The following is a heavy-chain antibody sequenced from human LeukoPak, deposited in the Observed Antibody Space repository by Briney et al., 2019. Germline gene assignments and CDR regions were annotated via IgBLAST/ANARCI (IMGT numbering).Heavy chain of an antibody. V-gene: IGHV3-23*01. J-gene: IGHJ4*02. CDR1: GFTFSSYA. CDR3: AKSVPLGIVVVPAAIRPFDY. Sequence: GGSLRLSCAASGFTFSSYAMSWVRQAPGKGLEWVSAISGSGGSTYYADSVKDRFTISRDNSKNTLYLQMNSLRAEDTAVYYCAKSVPLGIVVVPAAIRPFDYWGQGTLVTVSS. CDR2: ISGSGGST. D-gene: IGHD2-2*02.